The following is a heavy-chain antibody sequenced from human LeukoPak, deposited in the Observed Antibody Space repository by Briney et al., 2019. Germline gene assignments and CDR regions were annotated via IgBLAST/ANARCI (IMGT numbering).Heavy chain of an antibody. V-gene: IGHV1-18*01. D-gene: IGHD3-10*01. CDR1: GYTFTSYG. J-gene: IGHJ6*02. CDR3: ARDFVGSFMVRGADYGMDV. CDR2: ISAYNGNT. Sequence: ASVKVSCKASGYTFTSYGISWVRQAPGQGLEWMGWISAYNGNTNYAQKLQGRVTMTTDTSTSTAYMELRSLRSDDTAVYYCARDFVGSFMVRGADYGMDVWGQGTTVTVSS.